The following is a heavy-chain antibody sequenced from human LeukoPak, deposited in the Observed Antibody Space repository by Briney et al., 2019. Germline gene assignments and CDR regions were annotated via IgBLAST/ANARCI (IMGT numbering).Heavy chain of an antibody. J-gene: IGHJ5*02. CDR3: ARGHCSSTSCYSGKNWFDP. CDR2: INPNSGGT. D-gene: IGHD2-2*01. V-gene: IGHV1-2*02. Sequence: ASVKVSCKASGYTFTGYYMHWVRQAPGQGLEWMGWINPNSGGTNYAQKFQGRVTMTRDTSISTAYMELSRLRSDDTAVYYCARGHCSSTSCYSGKNWFDPWGQGPLVTVSS. CDR1: GYTFTGYY.